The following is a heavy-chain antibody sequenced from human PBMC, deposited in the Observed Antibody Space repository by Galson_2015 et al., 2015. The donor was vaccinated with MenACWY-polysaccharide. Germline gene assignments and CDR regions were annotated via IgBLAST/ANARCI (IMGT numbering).Heavy chain of an antibody. CDR2: IHHSGST. V-gene: IGHV4-4*02. D-gene: IGHD3-16*02. Sequence: SETLSLTCAVSGDSVIRGYWWSWVRQPPGKGLEWIGEIHHSGSTNYNPSLKSRVTISVDNSKNRFSLKLSSVTAADTAVYYCGRVGGYPLGAVDIWDQGTVVTVSS. CDR1: GDSVIRGYW. CDR3: GRVGGYPLGAVDI. J-gene: IGHJ3*02.